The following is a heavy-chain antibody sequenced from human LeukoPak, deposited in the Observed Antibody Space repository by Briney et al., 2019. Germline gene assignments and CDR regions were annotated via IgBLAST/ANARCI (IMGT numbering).Heavy chain of an antibody. V-gene: IGHV3-30*04. CDR2: ISCDGSNK. J-gene: IGHJ6*02. D-gene: IGHD6-13*01. Sequence: PGGSLRLSCAASGFTFSSYAMHWVRQAPGKGLEGVAVISCDGSNKYYADSVKGRFTISRDNSKNTLYLQMNSLRAEDTAVYYCARDRRYSRSIELYYYYYGMDVWGQGTTVTVSS. CDR3: ARDRRYSRSIELYYYYYGMDV. CDR1: GFTFSSYA.